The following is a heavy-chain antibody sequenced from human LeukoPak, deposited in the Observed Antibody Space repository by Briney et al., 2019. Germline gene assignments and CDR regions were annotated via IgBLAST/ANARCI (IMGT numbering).Heavy chain of an antibody. CDR3: AREGGSWDHDFDY. Sequence: ASVKVSCKASGYTFTSYAMHWVRQAPGQRLEWMGWINAGNGNTKYSQKFQGRVTITRDTSASTAYMELSSLRSDDTAVYYCAREGGSWDHDFDYWGQGTLVTVSS. V-gene: IGHV1-3*01. CDR2: INAGNGNT. CDR1: GYTFTSYA. J-gene: IGHJ4*02. D-gene: IGHD1-14*01.